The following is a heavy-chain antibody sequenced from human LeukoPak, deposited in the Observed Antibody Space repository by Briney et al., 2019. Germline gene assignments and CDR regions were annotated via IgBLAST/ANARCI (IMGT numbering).Heavy chain of an antibody. V-gene: IGHV3-23*01. CDR3: TRVVDYGDYDGSDDAFDI. J-gene: IGHJ3*02. CDR2: ISGSGGST. D-gene: IGHD4-17*01. Sequence: PGGSLRLSCAASGFTFSSYAMSWVRQAPGKGLEWVSAISGSGGSTYYADSVKGRFTISRDNSKNTLYLQMNSLKTEDTAVYYCTRVVDYGDYDGSDDAFDIWGQGTMVTVSS. CDR1: GFTFSSYA.